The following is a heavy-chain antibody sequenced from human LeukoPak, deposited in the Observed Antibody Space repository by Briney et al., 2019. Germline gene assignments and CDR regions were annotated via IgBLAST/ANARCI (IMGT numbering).Heavy chain of an antibody. CDR2: VFRLQTVRT. CDR1: DSSITSTYY. J-gene: IGHJ4*02. D-gene: IGHD2-8*01. Sequence: SETLSLTCTVSDSSITSTYYWAGFRQPPGKGLEWIATVFRLQTVRTFNNPSLGSRVTMSLDPSHNQFSLNLTSVTAADTALYFCARVLHAPYLIDSWGQGTLVTVSS. CDR3: ARVLHAPYLIDS. V-gene: IGHV4-38-2*02.